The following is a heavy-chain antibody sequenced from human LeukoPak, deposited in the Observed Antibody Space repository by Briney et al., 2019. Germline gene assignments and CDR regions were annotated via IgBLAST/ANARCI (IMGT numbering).Heavy chain of an antibody. J-gene: IGHJ6*03. CDR1: GFTLSGYW. CDR2: IEEDGSEK. V-gene: IGHV3-7*01. Sequence: GGSLRLSCAASGFTLSGYWMTWVRQAPGKGLEWVADIEEDGSEKYYVDSVKGRFTISRDNAKNSLYLQMNSLRAEDTALYYCARLYCSSTSCHTLHYYYMDVWGKGTTVTVSS. D-gene: IGHD2-2*02. CDR3: ARLYCSSTSCHTLHYYYMDV.